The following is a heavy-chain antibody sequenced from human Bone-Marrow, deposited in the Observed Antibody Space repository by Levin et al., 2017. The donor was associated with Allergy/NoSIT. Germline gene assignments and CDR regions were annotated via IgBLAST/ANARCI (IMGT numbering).Heavy chain of an antibody. CDR2: ISESGGRT. J-gene: IGHJ4*02. V-gene: IGHV3-23*01. CDR3: ARAADGDKGSYVDFDY. CDR1: GFTFSIYA. Sequence: SCAASGFTFSIYAMSWVRQAPGKGLEWVSGISESGGRTFYATSVKGRFTVSRDNSNTLSLQMNSLRVDDTAVYFCARAADGDKGSYVDFDYWGQGTLVTVSS. D-gene: IGHD3-16*01.